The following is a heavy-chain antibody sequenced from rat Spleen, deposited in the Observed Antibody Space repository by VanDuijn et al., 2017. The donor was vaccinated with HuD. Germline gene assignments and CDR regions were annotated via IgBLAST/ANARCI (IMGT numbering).Heavy chain of an antibody. V-gene: IGHV5-20*01. Sequence: EVQLVESDGGLVQPGRSLKLSCAASGFTVSDYYMAWVRQAPTKGLEWVASITNAAGKVHYPDSVKGRFTVSRDNAKSTLYLQMDSLRSEDTATYYCTTDRSTYSLWDYVMDAWGQGASVTVSS. J-gene: IGHJ4*01. CDR1: GFTVSDYY. D-gene: IGHD1-7*01. CDR3: TTDRSTYSLWDYVMDA. CDR2: ITNAAGKV.